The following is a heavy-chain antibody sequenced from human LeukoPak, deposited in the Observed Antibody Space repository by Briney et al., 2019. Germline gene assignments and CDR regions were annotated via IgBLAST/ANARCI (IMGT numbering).Heavy chain of an antibody. V-gene: IGHV1-18*01. CDR1: GYTFTSYG. CDR2: ISAYNGNT. CDR3: ARLHTAMDTFDY. J-gene: IGHJ4*02. D-gene: IGHD5-18*01. Sequence: ASVKVSCKASGYTFTSYGISWVRQAPGQGLEWMGWISAYNGNTNYAQKFQGRVTMTRDTSTSTVYMELSSLGSEDTAVYYCARLHTAMDTFDYWGQGTLVTVSS.